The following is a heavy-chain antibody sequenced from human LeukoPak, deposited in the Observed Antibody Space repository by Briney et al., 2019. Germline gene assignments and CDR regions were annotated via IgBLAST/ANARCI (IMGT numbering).Heavy chain of an antibody. D-gene: IGHD3-10*01. CDR3: AREGYYGSGTYYIDY. V-gene: IGHV4-31*03. CDR2: IYYSGST. CDR1: GGSINSDDYY. Sequence: SETLSLTCTVSGGSINSDDYYWSWIRQHPGKGLECIGYIYYSGSTYYNPSLRSRVTISKDTSKNQFSLKLSSVTAADTAIYYCAREGYYGSGTYYIDYWGQGTLVTVSS. J-gene: IGHJ4*02.